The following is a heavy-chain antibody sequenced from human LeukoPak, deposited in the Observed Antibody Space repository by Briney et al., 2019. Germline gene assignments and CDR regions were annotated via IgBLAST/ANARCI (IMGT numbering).Heavy chain of an antibody. CDR1: GGSFSGYY. J-gene: IGHJ4*02. V-gene: IGHV4-34*01. D-gene: IGHD5-18*01. CDR3: ARVPGYTYGIFDY. Sequence: SETLSLTCAVYGGSFSGYYWSWIRQPPGKGLEWIGEINHSGSTYYNPSLKSRVTISVETSKNQFSLKLSSITAADTAVYYCARVPGYTYGIFDYWGQGTLVTVSS. CDR2: INHSGST.